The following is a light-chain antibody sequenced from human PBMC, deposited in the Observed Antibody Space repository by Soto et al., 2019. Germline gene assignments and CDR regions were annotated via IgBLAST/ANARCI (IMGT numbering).Light chain of an antibody. CDR3: QQCHRYLT. J-gene: IGKJ1*01. CDR1: ESMSNC. V-gene: IGKV1-5*01. CDR2: GAS. Sequence: DIQMTQSPSTLSASVGDRVTITCRASESMSNCLAWYQQKPGKAPKLLISGASSLQGGVPSRFSGSASGTEFTLTISSLQPDDIATYYCQQCHRYLTFGQGTKVDIK.